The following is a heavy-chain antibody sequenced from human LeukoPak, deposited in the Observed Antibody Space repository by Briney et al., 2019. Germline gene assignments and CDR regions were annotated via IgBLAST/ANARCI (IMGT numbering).Heavy chain of an antibody. D-gene: IGHD3-10*01. CDR2: VNLQGST. Sequence: PSETLSLTCGVSGGSITNTNYWTWVRPPPGKGLEWSGEVNLQGSTNYNPSLMGRVAIAVDTSENHISLQLTSVTAADTAVYYCARGGWFGELLFDYWGQGTLVTVSS. J-gene: IGHJ4*02. CDR3: ARGGWFGELLFDY. CDR1: GGSITNTNY. V-gene: IGHV4-4*02.